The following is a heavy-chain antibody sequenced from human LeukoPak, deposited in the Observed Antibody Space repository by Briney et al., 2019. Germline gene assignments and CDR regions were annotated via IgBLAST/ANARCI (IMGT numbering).Heavy chain of an antibody. D-gene: IGHD1-26*01. CDR2: IYYSGST. CDR1: GGSISSSSYY. J-gene: IGHJ4*02. V-gene: IGHV4-39*01. Sequence: SGTLSLTCTVSGGSISSSSYYWGWIRQPPGKGLEWIGSIYYSGSTYYSPSLKSRVTISVDTSKNQFSLKLSSVTAADTAVYYCARHHRGQGIVGALDYWGQGTLVTVSS. CDR3: ARHHRGQGIVGALDY.